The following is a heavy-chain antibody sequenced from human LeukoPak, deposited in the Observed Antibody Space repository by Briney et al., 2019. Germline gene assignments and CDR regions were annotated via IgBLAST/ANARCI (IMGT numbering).Heavy chain of an antibody. V-gene: IGHV1-2*04. CDR1: GYTFTGYY. J-gene: IGHJ3*02. D-gene: IGHD1-26*01. Sequence: ASVKVSCKASGYTFTGYYMHWVRQAPGQGLEWMGWINPNSGGTYYAQNFQGWVTMTRDTSISTAYMEVNRLRSDDTAVYYCARKGRGELLGPNAFDIWGQGTMVTVSS. CDR3: ARKGRGELLGPNAFDI. CDR2: INPNSGGT.